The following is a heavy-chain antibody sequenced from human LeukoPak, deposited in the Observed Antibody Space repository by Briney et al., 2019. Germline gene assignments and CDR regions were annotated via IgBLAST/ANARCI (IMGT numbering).Heavy chain of an antibody. CDR3: ARLYDFWSVTDNTGAFDI. J-gene: IGHJ3*02. D-gene: IGHD3-3*01. V-gene: IGHV4-4*07. CDR2: IYTSGST. Sequence: SETLSLTCTVSGGSISSYYWSWIRQPAGKGLEWIGRIYTSGSTNYNPSLKSRVNMSVDTSKNQFSLKLSSVTAADTAVYYCARLYDFWSVTDNTGAFDIWGQGTMVTVSS. CDR1: GGSISSYY.